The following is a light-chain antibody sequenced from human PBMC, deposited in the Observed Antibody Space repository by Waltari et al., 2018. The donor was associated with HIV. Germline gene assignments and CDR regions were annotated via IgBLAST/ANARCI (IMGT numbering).Light chain of an antibody. CDR2: ADA. Sequence: QSVLTQPPSASGAPGQRVTISCSGSTPNIGSSNVNWYQQFSRAAPKLLIYADAQRPSGGPDRFFGSKSCTSASLVISGLQSEDEADYYCSTWDDRLNGVVFGGGTRLTVV. CDR1: TPNIGSSN. CDR3: STWDDRLNGVV. J-gene: IGLJ2*01. V-gene: IGLV1-44*01.